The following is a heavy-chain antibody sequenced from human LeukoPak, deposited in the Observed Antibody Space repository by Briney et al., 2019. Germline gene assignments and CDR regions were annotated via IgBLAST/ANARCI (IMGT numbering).Heavy chain of an antibody. CDR3: ARGRLYDILTGYNNYYYYYMDV. V-gene: IGHV1-8*02. CDR2: MNPNSGNT. D-gene: IGHD3-9*01. CDR1: GYTFTSYD. Sequence: GASVKVSCKASGYTFTSYDINWVRQATGQGLEWMGWMNPNSGNTGYAQKFQGRVTMTRNTSISTAYMELSSLRSEDTAVYYCARGRLYDILTGYNNYYYYYMDVWGKGTTVTISS. J-gene: IGHJ6*03.